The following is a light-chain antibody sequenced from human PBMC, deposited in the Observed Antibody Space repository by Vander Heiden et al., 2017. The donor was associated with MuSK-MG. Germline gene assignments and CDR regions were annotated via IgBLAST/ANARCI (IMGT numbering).Light chain of an antibody. CDR3: QHYNNWPLA. V-gene: IGKV3-15*01. Sequence: ERAMTQSPANLSVSRGDRATLSCRLSQSVSTNLAWYQQKSAQAPRLLIYRASTRATGIPARFSGSGSGTEFTLTISSLQSEDFAVYYCQHYNNWPLAFGQGTKMEIK. J-gene: IGKJ2*01. CDR2: RAS. CDR1: QSVSTN.